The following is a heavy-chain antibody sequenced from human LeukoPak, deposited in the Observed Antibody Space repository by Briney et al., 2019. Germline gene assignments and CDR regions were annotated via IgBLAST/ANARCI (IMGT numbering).Heavy chain of an antibody. V-gene: IGHV4-39*01. CDR1: GGSISSSSYY. CDR3: AKLRWMLHLDY. CDR2: IYYSGST. Sequence: SETLSLTCTVSGGSISSSSYYWGWIRQPPGKGLEWIGSIYYSGSTYYNPSLKSRVTISVDPSKNQFSLKLSSVTAADRAVYYCAKLRWMLHLDYWGQGTLVTVSS. D-gene: IGHD2-8*01. J-gene: IGHJ4*02.